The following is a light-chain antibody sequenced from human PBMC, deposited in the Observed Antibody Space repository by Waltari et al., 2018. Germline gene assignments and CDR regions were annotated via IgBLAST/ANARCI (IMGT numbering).Light chain of an antibody. CDR2: QAS. CDR1: QTLDRW. J-gene: IGKJ1*01. CDR3: QQYRTFPWT. V-gene: IGKV1-5*03. Sequence: DIQMTQSPSTLSASGGDRVIITCRASQTLDRWLAWYQHIPGKAPKLLISQASLLDSGVPSRFSGSGSATEFSLTITTLQPDDFATYYCQQYRTFPWTLGQGTTVDSK.